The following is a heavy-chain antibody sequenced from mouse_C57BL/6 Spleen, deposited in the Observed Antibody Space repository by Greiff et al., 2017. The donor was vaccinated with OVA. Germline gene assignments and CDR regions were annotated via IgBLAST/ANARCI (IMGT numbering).Heavy chain of an antibody. V-gene: IGHV3-6*01. CDR2: ISYDGSN. Sequence: EVKLEESGPGLVKPSQSLSLTCSVTGYSITSGYYWNWIRQFPGNKLEWMGYISYDGSNNYNPSLKNRISITRDTSKNQFFLKLNSVTTEDTATYYCAREGADYDFDYWGQGTTLTVSS. J-gene: IGHJ2*01. CDR3: AREGADYDFDY. D-gene: IGHD2-4*01. CDR1: GYSITSGYY.